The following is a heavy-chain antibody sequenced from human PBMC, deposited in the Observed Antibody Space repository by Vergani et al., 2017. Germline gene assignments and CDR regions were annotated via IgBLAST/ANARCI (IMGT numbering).Heavy chain of an antibody. D-gene: IGHD1-26*01. CDR1: GFTFGDYA. J-gene: IGHJ4*02. Sequence: EVQLVESGGGLVQPGRSLRLSCTASGFTFGDYAMSWFRQAPGKGLEWVGFIRSKAYGGTTEYAASVKGRFTISRDDSKSIAYLQMNSLKTEDTAVYYCTKHVGATTLAVYWGQGTLVTVSS. V-gene: IGHV3-49*03. CDR3: TKHVGATTLAVY. CDR2: IRSKAYGGTT.